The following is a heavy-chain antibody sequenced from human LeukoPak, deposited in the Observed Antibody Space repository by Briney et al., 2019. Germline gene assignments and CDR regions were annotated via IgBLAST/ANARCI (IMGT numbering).Heavy chain of an antibody. D-gene: IGHD6-19*01. CDR2: ISGTYNTI. CDR3: TRGREGYSSGWYLPHYYYYMDV. CDR1: GFTFSSYE. J-gene: IGHJ6*03. Sequence: GGSLRLSCAASGFTFSSYEMSWVRQAPGKGLEWVSYISGTYNTIHYADSVKGRFTISRDNAKNSVYLQMNSLRAEDTAVYYCTRGREGYSSGWYLPHYYYYMDVWGKGTTVIISS. V-gene: IGHV3-48*03.